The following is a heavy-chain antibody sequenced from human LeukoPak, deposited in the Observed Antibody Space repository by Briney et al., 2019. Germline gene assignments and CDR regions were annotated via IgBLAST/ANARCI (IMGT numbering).Heavy chain of an antibody. D-gene: IGHD6-13*01. CDR3: AKGGIAAAGTYYWYFDL. Sequence: ASVKVSCKASGYTFTSYDINWVRQAPGQGLEWMGRIIPIFGTANYAQKFQGRVTITTDESTSTAYMELSSLRSEDTAVYYCAKGGIAAAGTYYWYFDLWGRGTLVTVSS. J-gene: IGHJ2*01. CDR1: GYTFTSYD. V-gene: IGHV1-69*05. CDR2: IIPIFGTA.